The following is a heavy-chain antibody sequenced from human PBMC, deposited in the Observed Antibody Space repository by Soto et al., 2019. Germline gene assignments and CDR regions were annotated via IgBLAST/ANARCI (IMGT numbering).Heavy chain of an antibody. J-gene: IGHJ5*02. CDR1: GGSITNYY. Sequence: SETLSLTCTVSGGSITNYYWSWIRQPAGKGLEWIGRMHTKERTNYNLSFKSRVTMSVDTSKNQFSLKLNAVTAADTAVYYCARDDYKDGGNNWFDPWGQGTLVTVSS. CDR3: ARDDYKDGGNNWFDP. V-gene: IGHV4-4*07. D-gene: IGHD3-16*01. CDR2: MHTKERT.